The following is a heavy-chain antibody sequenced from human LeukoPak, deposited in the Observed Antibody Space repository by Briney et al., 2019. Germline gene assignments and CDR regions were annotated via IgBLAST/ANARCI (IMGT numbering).Heavy chain of an antibody. J-gene: IGHJ4*02. V-gene: IGHV4-34*01. CDR3: ARQLRRSGWYYFDY. Sequence: SETLSLTCTVSGGSFSGYYWSWIRQPPGKGLEWIGEINHSGSTNYNPSLKSRVTISVDTSKNQFSLKLSSVTAADTAVYYCARQLRRSGWYYFDYWGQGTLVTVSS. CDR2: INHSGST. CDR1: GGSFSGYY. D-gene: IGHD6-19*01.